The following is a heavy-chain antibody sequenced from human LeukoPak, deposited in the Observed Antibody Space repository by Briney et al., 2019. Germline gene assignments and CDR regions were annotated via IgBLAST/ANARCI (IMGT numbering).Heavy chain of an antibody. V-gene: IGHV3-64D*06. D-gene: IGHD3-10*01. J-gene: IGHJ4*02. Sequence: GGSLRLSRSASGFTFSAYAMHWVRQAPGKGLEYVSAITSTGGSTYYADSVKGRFTISRDNSKNTLHLQMSSLRAEDTAVYYCVGYYSGSGNYYSDYWGQGTLVTVSS. CDR2: ITSTGGST. CDR1: GFTFSAYA. CDR3: VGYYSGSGNYYSDY.